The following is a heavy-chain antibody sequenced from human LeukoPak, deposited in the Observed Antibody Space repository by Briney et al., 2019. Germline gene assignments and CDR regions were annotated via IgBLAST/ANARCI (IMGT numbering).Heavy chain of an antibody. J-gene: IGHJ6*04. CDR2: IIPIFGTA. CDR1: GGTFSSYA. Sequence: ASVKVSSKASGGTFSSYAISWVRQAPGQGLEWMGGIIPIFGTANYAQKFQGRVTITADESTSTAYMELSSLRSEDTAVYYCASSSADHYYYYYGVDVWGKGTTVTVSS. D-gene: IGHD6-6*01. V-gene: IGHV1-69*13. CDR3: ASSSADHYYYYYGVDV.